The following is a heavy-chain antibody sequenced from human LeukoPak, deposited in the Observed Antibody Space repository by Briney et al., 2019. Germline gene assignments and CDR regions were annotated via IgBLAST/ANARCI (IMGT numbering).Heavy chain of an antibody. J-gene: IGHJ4*02. V-gene: IGHV4-59*01. D-gene: IGHD2-21*01. Sequence: PSETLSLTCTVSGGSISNYYWGWIRKPPGKGLEWIGYIYHSGSTNYNPSLKSRVTISVDTSKNQFSLKLSSVTAADTAVYYCARDLCVGATCYGIDYWGQGTLVTVSS. CDR1: GGSISNYY. CDR3: ARDLCVGATCYGIDY. CDR2: IYHSGST.